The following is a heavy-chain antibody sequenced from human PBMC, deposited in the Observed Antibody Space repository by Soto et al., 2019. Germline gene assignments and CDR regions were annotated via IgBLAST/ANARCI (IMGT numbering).Heavy chain of an antibody. D-gene: IGHD1-20*01. V-gene: IGHV5-51*01. CDR1: GYNFATYW. CDR3: ARRLDNTLDF. Sequence: GESLKISCNGSGYNFATYWIGWVRQMPGKGLEWMGIIYPHDSDTRYSPSFQGQVTISADKSISTAYLQWSSLKASDTAIHYCARRLDNTLDFWGQGTLVTVSS. J-gene: IGHJ4*02. CDR2: IYPHDSDT.